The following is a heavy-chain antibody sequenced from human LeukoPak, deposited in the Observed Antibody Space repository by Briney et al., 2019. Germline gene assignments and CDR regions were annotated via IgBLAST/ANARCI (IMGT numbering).Heavy chain of an antibody. CDR3: ARDPDYDSSGYGWFDP. V-gene: IGHV1-18*01. J-gene: IGHJ5*02. CDR1: GYTLTSYG. CDR2: ISAYNGNT. Sequence: ASVTVSCKASGYTLTSYGISWVRQAPGQGLEWMGWISAYNGNTNYAQKLQGRVTMTTDTSTSTAYMELRSLRSDDTAVYYCARDPDYDSSGYGWFDPWGQGTLVTVSS. D-gene: IGHD3-22*01.